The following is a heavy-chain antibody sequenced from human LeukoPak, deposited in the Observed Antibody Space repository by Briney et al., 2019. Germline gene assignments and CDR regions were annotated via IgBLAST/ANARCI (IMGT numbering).Heavy chain of an antibody. J-gene: IGHJ4*02. V-gene: IGHV1-69*05. Sequence: PSVKVSCKASGYTFTSYAISWVRQAPGQGLEWMGGIIPIFGTANYAQKFQGRVTITTDESTSTAYMELSSLRSEDTAVYYCARVVTMVREVDYWGQGTLVTVSS. D-gene: IGHD3-10*01. CDR1: GYTFTSYA. CDR3: ARVVTMVREVDY. CDR2: IIPIFGTA.